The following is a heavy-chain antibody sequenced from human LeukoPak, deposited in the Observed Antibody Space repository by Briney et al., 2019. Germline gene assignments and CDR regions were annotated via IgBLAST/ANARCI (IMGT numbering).Heavy chain of an antibody. CDR3: ARVGLGYCSGTSCFQKDYYYYYYMDV. CDR2: IYASGST. J-gene: IGHJ6*03. Sequence: PSQTLSLTCTVSGGSISSDSYYWSWIRQPAGKGLEWIGRIYASGSTNYNPSLESRVTISVDTSENQFSLKMTSVTAADTAVYYCARVGLGYCSGTSCFQKDYYYYYYMDVWGKGTTVTVSS. CDR1: GGSISSDSYY. D-gene: IGHD2-2*01. V-gene: IGHV4-61*02.